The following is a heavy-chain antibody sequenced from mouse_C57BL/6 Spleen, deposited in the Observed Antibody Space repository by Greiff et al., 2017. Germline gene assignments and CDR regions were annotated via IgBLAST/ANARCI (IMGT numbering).Heavy chain of an antibody. D-gene: IGHD1-2*01. CDR3: SSVYGPY. V-gene: IGHV6-6*01. CDR2: IRHKANNHAT. CDR1: GFTFSDAW. J-gene: IGHJ3*01. Sequence: EVQLVQSGGGLVQPGGSMKLSCAASGFTFSDAWMDWVRQSPEKGLEWVAEIRHKANNHATYYAESVKGRFTISRDDSNSSVYLQRSSTRAEETGIYCGSSVYGPYWGQGTLVTVSA.